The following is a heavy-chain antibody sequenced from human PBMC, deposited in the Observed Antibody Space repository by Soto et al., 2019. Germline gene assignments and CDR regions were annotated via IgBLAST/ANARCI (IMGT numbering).Heavy chain of an antibody. V-gene: IGHV4-59*01. CDR2: IYYSGST. CDR1: GGSISSYY. CDR3: ARAGYSGYDDGAFDI. Sequence: SETLSLTCTVSGGSISSYYWSWIRQPPGKGLEWIGYIYYSGSTNYNPSLKSRVTISVDTSKNQFSLKLSSVTAADTAVYYCARAGYSGYDDGAFDIWGQGTMVTV. J-gene: IGHJ3*02. D-gene: IGHD5-12*01.